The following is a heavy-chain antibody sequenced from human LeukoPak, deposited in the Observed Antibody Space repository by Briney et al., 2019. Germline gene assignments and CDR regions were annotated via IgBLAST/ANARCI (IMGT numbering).Heavy chain of an antibody. Sequence: GGSLRLSCAASGFIFDDYGMSWVRQAPGKGLEWVSGINWNGGSTGYADSVKGRFTISRDNAKNSLYLQMNSLRAEDTALYHCARDGVGATMSGDYWGQGTLVTVSS. CDR2: INWNGGST. CDR1: GFIFDDYG. J-gene: IGHJ4*02. V-gene: IGHV3-20*01. CDR3: ARDGVGATMSGDY. D-gene: IGHD1-26*01.